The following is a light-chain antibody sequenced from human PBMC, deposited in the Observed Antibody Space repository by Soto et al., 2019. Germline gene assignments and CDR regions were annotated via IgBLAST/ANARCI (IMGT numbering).Light chain of an antibody. Sequence: QAVVTQEPSLTVSPGGTVTLTCGSSTGPVTSGHYPYWFQQKPGQAPRTLIYDTSNKHSWTPARFSGSLLGGKAALTLSGAQPEDEAEYYCLLFYSGARQVFGGGTKLTVL. CDR2: DTS. CDR3: LLFYSGARQV. J-gene: IGLJ2*01. V-gene: IGLV7-46*01. CDR1: TGPVTSGHY.